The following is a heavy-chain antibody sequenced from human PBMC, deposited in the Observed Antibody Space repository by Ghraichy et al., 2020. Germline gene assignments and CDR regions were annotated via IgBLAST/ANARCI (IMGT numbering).Heavy chain of an antibody. D-gene: IGHD1-26*01. CDR1: GGSISSYY. Sequence: SETLSLTCTVSGGSISSYYWSWIRQPPGKGLEWIGYIYSSGSTNYNPSLKSRVTISVGTSKIQFSLKLSSVTAADTAVYYCARHGLLHYFDYWGQGTLVTVSS. CDR2: IYSSGST. V-gene: IGHV4-59*08. J-gene: IGHJ4*02. CDR3: ARHGLLHYFDY.